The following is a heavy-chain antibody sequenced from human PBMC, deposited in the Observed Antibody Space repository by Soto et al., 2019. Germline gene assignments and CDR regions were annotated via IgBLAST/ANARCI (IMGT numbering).Heavy chain of an antibody. D-gene: IGHD3-22*01. J-gene: IGHJ6*01. CDR2: ISSSGSTI. V-gene: IGHV3-48*03. CDR1: GFTFSSYE. Sequence: PGGSLRLSCAASGFTFSSYEMNWVRQAPGKGLEWVSYISSSGSTIYYADSVKGRFTISRDNAKNSLYLQMNSLRAEDTAVYYCARDPPNSYDSSGSGGTDAWGPGTTVTVST. CDR3: ARDPPNSYDSSGSGGTDA.